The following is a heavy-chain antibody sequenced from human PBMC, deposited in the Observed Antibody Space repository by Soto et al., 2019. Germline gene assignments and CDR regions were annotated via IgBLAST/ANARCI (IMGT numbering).Heavy chain of an antibody. CDR3: ARTTPIAVAGRGWFDP. CDR2: IYYSGST. Sequence: QVQLQAWGAGLVKPSQTLSLTCTVSGGSISSGDYYWSWIRQPPGKGLEWIGYIYYSGSTYYNPSLKSRVTISVDTSKNQFSLKLSSVTAADTAVYYCARTTPIAVAGRGWFDPWGQGTLVTVSS. CDR1: GGSISSGDYY. V-gene: IGHV4-30-4*01. D-gene: IGHD6-19*01. J-gene: IGHJ5*02.